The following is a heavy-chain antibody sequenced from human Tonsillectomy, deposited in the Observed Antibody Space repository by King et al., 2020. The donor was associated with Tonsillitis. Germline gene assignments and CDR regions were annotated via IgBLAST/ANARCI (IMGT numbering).Heavy chain of an antibody. D-gene: IGHD2-2*01. CDR1: GGSFSGYY. Sequence: QVQLQQWGAGLLKPSETLSLTCAVYGGSFSGYYWSWIRQPPGKGLEWIGEINHSGSTNYNPSLKSRVTISVDTSKNQFSLKLSSVTAADTALYYCAREHPRYCSSTSCYARGVYYYYYGMDVWGQGTTVTVSS. CDR3: AREHPRYCSSTSCYARGVYYYYYGMDV. J-gene: IGHJ6*02. V-gene: IGHV4-34*01. CDR2: INHSGST.